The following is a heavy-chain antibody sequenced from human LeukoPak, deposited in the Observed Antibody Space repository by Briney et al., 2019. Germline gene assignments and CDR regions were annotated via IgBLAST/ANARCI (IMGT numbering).Heavy chain of an antibody. Sequence: SETLSLTCTVSGGSISSYYWSWIRQPAGKGLEWIGRIYTSGSTNYNPSLKSRVTMSVDTSKNQFSLKLSSVTAADTAVYYCAVGATTGGSLDYWGQGTLVTVSS. J-gene: IGHJ4*02. V-gene: IGHV4-4*07. CDR3: AVGATTGGSLDY. CDR2: IYTSGST. CDR1: GGSISSYY. D-gene: IGHD1-26*01.